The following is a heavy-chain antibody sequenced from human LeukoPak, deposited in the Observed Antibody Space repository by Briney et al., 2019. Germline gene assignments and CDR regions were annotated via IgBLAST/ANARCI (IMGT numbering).Heavy chain of an antibody. V-gene: IGHV4-59*01. CDR1: GGSFSGYY. CDR3: ARVSGYCSSTSCYDFDY. Sequence: SETLSLTCAVYGGSFSGYYWSWIRQPPGKGLEWIGYIYDSESTNYNPSLKSRVTISVDTSKNQFSLKLRSVTAADTAVYYCARVSGYCSSTSCYDFDYWGQGTLVTVSS. J-gene: IGHJ4*02. D-gene: IGHD2-2*01. CDR2: IYDSEST.